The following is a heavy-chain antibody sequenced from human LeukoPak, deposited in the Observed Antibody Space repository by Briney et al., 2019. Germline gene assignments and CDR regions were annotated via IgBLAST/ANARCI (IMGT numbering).Heavy chain of an antibody. Sequence: ASVKVSCKASGYTFTSYGISWVRQAPGQGLEWMGWISAYNGNANYAQKLQGRVTMTTDTSTSTAYMELRSLRSDDTAVYYCARDHLQQWLPGYWGQGTLVTVSS. CDR2: ISAYNGNA. CDR3: ARDHLQQWLPGY. D-gene: IGHD6-19*01. CDR1: GYTFTSYG. J-gene: IGHJ4*02. V-gene: IGHV1-18*01.